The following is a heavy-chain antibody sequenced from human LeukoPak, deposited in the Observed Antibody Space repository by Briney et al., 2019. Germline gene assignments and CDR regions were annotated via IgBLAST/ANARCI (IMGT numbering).Heavy chain of an antibody. J-gene: IGHJ4*02. Sequence: GGSLRLSCADSGFTFSSHWMHWVRQAPGKGLVWVSRIKYDASSTSYADSVKGRFTISRDNAKNTLYLQMNSLRAEDTAVYYCARGATYAYYQDYGGQGTLVTVSS. D-gene: IGHD1-26*01. V-gene: IGHV3-74*01. CDR2: IKYDASST. CDR3: ARGATYAYYQDY. CDR1: GFTFSSHW.